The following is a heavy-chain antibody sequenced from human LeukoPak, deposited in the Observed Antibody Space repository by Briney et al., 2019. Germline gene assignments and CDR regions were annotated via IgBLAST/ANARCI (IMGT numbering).Heavy chain of an antibody. CDR3: ARFGTY. CDR2: INHSGST. CDR1: GGSFSGYY. V-gene: IGHV4-34*01. J-gene: IGHJ4*02. D-gene: IGHD3-10*01. Sequence: SETLSLTCAVYGGSFSGYYWSWIRQPPGKGLEWIGEINHSGSTNYNPSLKSRVTISVDTSKNQFSLKLSSVTAADTAVYYCARFGTYWGQGTLVTVSS.